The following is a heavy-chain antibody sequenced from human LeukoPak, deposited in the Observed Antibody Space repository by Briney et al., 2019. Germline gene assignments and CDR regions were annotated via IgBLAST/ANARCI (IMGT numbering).Heavy chain of an antibody. J-gene: IGHJ4*02. D-gene: IGHD3-22*01. CDR3: ASWADYYDSSGYPDY. Sequence: PSETLSLTCNVSGGSMSSYHWSWIRQPPGKGLEWIGYIYYSGSTNYNPSLESRVTISVDTSKNQFSLKLSSVTAADTAVYYCASWADYYDSSGYPDYWGQGTLVTVSS. V-gene: IGHV4-59*01. CDR1: GGSMSSYH. CDR2: IYYSGST.